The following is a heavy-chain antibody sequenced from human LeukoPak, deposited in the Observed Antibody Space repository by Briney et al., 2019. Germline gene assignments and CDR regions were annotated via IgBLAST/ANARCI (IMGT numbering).Heavy chain of an antibody. J-gene: IGHJ6*03. CDR3: ARDVPLSGYLDDKTYYYYMDV. CDR1: GGSISSSSYY. CDR2: IYYSGST. D-gene: IGHD3-22*01. Sequence: SETPSLTCTVSGGSISSSSYYWGWIRQPPGKGLEWIGSIYYSGSTYYNPSLKSRVTISVDTSKNQFSLKLSSVTAADTAVYYCARDVPLSGYLDDKTYYYYMDVWGKGTTVTVSS. V-gene: IGHV4-39*07.